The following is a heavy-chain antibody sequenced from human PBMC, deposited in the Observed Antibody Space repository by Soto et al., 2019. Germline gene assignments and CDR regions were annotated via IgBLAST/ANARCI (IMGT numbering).Heavy chain of an antibody. CDR1: GYTFTSYD. CDR2: MNPNSGNT. Sequence: QVQLVQSGAEVKKPGASVKVSCKASGYTFTSYDINWVRQATGQGLEWMGWMNPNSGNTGYAQKFQGRVTMTRNTAISAAYMQLCSLRSEDPAVYYCATSFTSIVLLVYALWGQGTLVTVAS. V-gene: IGHV1-8*01. CDR3: ATSFTSIVLLVYAL. D-gene: IGHD2-8*01. J-gene: IGHJ4*02.